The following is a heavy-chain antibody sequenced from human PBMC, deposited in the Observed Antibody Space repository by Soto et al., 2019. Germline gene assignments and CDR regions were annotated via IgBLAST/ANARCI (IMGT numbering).Heavy chain of an antibody. D-gene: IGHD2-15*01. CDR1: GGSIISGGYS. CDR2: IYSGTT. Sequence: SETLSLTCAVSGGSIISGGYSWSWIRQPPGKGLEWIGYIYSGTTHYNPSLESRVTIAMDRSKNQVSLSLKSVTATDTAVYYCAREDSGAFFDFWGQGTLVTVSS. J-gene: IGHJ4*02. V-gene: IGHV4-30-2*01. CDR3: AREDSGAFFDF.